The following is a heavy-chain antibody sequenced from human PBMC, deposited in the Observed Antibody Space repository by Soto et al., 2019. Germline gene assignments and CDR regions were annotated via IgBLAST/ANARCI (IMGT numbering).Heavy chain of an antibody. CDR3: AHSGYSRDLDY. CDR2: IYWDDDK. CDR1: GFSLSTSGVG. Sequence: QITLKESGPTLVKPTQTLTLTCTFSGFSLSTSGVGVGWIRQPPGKALEWLALIYWDDDKRYSPSLKSRLTXTXXTSNNQVVLTMTNMDPVDTATYYCAHSGYSRDLDYWGQGTLVTVSS. J-gene: IGHJ4*02. V-gene: IGHV2-5*02. D-gene: IGHD6-13*01.